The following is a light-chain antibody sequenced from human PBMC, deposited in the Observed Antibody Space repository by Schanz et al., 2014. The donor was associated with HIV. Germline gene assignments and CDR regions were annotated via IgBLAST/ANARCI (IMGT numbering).Light chain of an antibody. CDR1: ALNIGHNS. CDR3: ATWHSSLRAVV. CDR2: ASH. V-gene: IGLV1-51*01. Sequence: QSVLTQPPSVSAAPGQRVTISCSGSALNIGHNSVSWYQQFPGTAPKLLIYASHERPSEIPDRFSGSQTGTSATLAINGLQTEDEADYYWATWHSSLRAVVFGGGTKLTVL. J-gene: IGLJ2*01.